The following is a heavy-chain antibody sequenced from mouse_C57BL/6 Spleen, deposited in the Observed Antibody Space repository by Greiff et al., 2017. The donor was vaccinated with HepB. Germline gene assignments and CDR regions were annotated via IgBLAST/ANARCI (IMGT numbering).Heavy chain of an antibody. CDR2: INPSNGGT. Sequence: VQLQQSGTELVKPGASVKLSCKASGYTFTSYWMHWVKQRPGQGLEWIGNINPSNGGTNYNEKFKSKATLTVDKSSSTAYMQLSSLTSEDSAVYYCARNGYYRGYAMDYWGQGTSVTVSS. J-gene: IGHJ4*01. V-gene: IGHV1-53*01. CDR3: ARNGYYRGYAMDY. CDR1: GYTFTSYW. D-gene: IGHD2-3*01.